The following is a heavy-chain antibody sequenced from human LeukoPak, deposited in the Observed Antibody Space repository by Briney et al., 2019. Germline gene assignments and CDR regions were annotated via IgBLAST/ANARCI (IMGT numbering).Heavy chain of an antibody. CDR3: AKDVRGYNRPFDY. CDR1: GFSFSTCA. J-gene: IGHJ4*02. V-gene: IGHV3-23*01. CDR2: ISGSGSNT. Sequence: GGSLRLSCAASGFSFSTCAMNWVRQAPGKGLEWVSAISGSGSNTYYADSVKGRFTISRGNSENTLYLQMNSLRAEDTALYYCAKDVRGYNRPFDYWGQGTLVTVSS. D-gene: IGHD3-10*02.